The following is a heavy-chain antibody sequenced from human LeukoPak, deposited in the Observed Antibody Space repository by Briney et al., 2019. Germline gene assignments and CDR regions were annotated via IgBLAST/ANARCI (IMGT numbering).Heavy chain of an antibody. CDR2: ISGSGHTI. J-gene: IGHJ4*02. CDR3: AGRNTSDWYYFDS. CDR1: ESTFSDYF. V-gene: IGHV3-11*01. D-gene: IGHD6-19*01. Sequence: GSLRLSCVASESTFSDYFMSWIRQAPGKGLEWIAYISGSGHTIYYADSMKARFAISRDNAKNSLYLQIGSLRAEDTAVYYCAGRNTSDWYYFDSWGQGTLVTVSS.